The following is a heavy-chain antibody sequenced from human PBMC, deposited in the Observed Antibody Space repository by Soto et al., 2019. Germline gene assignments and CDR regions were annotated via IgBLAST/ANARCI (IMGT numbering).Heavy chain of an antibody. J-gene: IGHJ4*02. CDR1: GFPFSNYV. V-gene: IGHV3-23*01. CDR2: ITPGGGNT. Sequence: EVQLLESGGGLVQPGGSLRLSCVASGFPFSNYVLYLVRQAPGRGLEWVSAITPGGGNTYYADSVKGRFTISRDDSKDTQYLQMNSLRAEDTGVYYCAKLGVRVATAGVDYWGQGPLVTVSS. CDR3: AKLGVRVATAGVDY. D-gene: IGHD6-13*01.